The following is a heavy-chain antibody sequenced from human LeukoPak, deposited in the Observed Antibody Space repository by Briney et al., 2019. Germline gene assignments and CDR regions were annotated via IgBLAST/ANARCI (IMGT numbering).Heavy chain of an antibody. V-gene: IGHV4-38-2*02. CDR1: GYSISSGYY. J-gene: IGHJ5*02. CDR3: ARDWGEKIWFGESYNWFDP. CDR2: IYHSGST. Sequence: PSETLSLTCAVSGYSISSGYYWGWIRQPPGKGLEWIGSIYHSGSTYYNPSLKSRVTISVDTSKNQFSLKLSSVTAADTAVYYCARDWGEKIWFGESYNWFDPWGLGTLVTVSS. D-gene: IGHD3-10*01.